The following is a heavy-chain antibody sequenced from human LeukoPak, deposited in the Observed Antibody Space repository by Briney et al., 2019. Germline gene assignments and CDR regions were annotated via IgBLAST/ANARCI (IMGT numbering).Heavy chain of an antibody. J-gene: IGHJ4*02. D-gene: IGHD6-13*01. CDR2: IKSDGSST. CDR1: GFMFSRYW. V-gene: IGHV3-74*01. Sequence: GGSLRLSCAASGFMFSRYWMHWVRHAPGKGPVWVSHIKSDGSSTTYADSVKGRFTISRDSAKSTLYLQMNSLRVEDTAVYYCVRDSSSWYYDYWGQGTLVTVSS. CDR3: VRDSSSWYYDY.